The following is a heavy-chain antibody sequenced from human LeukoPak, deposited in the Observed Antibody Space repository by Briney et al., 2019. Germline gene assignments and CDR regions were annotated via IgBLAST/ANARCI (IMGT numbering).Heavy chain of an antibody. CDR2: IYYSGST. CDR1: GGSISSYY. D-gene: IGHD3-22*01. Sequence: PSETLSLTCTVSGGSISSYYWSWIRQPPGKGLEWIGYIYYSGSTNYNPSLKSRVTISVDTSKNQFSLKLSSVTAADTAVYYCGAKDYYEGYFASGGQEPRVTVSS. CDR3: GAKDYYEGYFAS. J-gene: IGHJ4*02. V-gene: IGHV4-59*12.